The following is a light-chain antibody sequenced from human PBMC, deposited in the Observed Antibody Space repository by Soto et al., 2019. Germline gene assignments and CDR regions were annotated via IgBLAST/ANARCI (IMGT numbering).Light chain of an antibody. CDR2: AVT. J-gene: IGLJ1*01. CDR1: SSDVGGYNY. Sequence: LTQPASVSGSPGQSITISCTGTSSDVGGYNYVSWYQQHPGKAPKLMIYAVTDRPSGVSSRFSGSKSGNTASLTISGLQAEDEADYYCSSYTSSSTLFVTGTKVTVL. CDR3: SSYTSSSTL. V-gene: IGLV2-14*01.